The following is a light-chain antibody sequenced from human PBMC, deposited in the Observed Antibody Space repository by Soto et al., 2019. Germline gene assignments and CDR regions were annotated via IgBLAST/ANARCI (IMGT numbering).Light chain of an antibody. J-gene: IGKJ1*01. CDR3: QQYAGSPKT. CDR1: QSVSSSY. CDR2: GAS. V-gene: IGKV3-20*01. Sequence: EIVLTQSPGPLSLSPGERATLSCRASQSVSSSYLAWYQQKPGQGPRLLIYGASSRATGIPDRFRGSGSGTDFTLTISRLEPEDFAVYYCQQYAGSPKTFGQGTKV.